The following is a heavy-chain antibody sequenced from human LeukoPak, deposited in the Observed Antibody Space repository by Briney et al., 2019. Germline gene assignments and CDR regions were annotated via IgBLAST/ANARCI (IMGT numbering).Heavy chain of an antibody. D-gene: IGHD2-2*03. CDR3: ARDPLDISRWANAFDI. V-gene: IGHV3-30-3*01. CDR1: GFTFVNYG. Sequence: GGSLRLSCAASGFTFVNYGFHWVRQAPVKALEWVAFISYNGNQKYGDSVKGRFTISRDNSKNTLYLQMNGLRPEDTAVYYCARDPLDISRWANAFDIWGQGTMVTVSS. CDR2: ISYNGNQ. J-gene: IGHJ3*02.